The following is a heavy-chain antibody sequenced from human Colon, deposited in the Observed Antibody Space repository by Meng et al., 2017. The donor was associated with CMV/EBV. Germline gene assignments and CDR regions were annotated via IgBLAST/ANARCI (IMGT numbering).Heavy chain of an antibody. D-gene: IGHD2-8*02. CDR3: ARSPGYWSLDY. Sequence: SINKIYWENWGRQSPGKGLEWIGAIWIREMSHSVTTKYSPSLKSRITISADETKNEFSLKLTSVTAADTGVYFCARSPGYWSLDYWGRGILVTVSS. J-gene: IGHJ4*02. CDR1: SINKIYW. CDR2: IWIREMSHSVTT. V-gene: IGHV4-4*01.